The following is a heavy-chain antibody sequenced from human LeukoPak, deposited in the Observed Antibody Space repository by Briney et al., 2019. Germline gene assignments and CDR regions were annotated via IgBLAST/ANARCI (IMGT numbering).Heavy chain of an antibody. CDR3: AIGDGYYYYYYGMDV. V-gene: IGHV1-8*02. CDR2: MNPNSGNT. Sequence: ASVKVSCKASGYSLTSYYMHWVRQATGQGLEWMGWMNPNSGNTGYAQKFQGRVTMTRNTSISTAYMELSSLRSEDTAVYYCAIGDGYYYYYYGMDVWGQGTTVTVSS. CDR1: GYSLTSYY. J-gene: IGHJ6*02. D-gene: IGHD3-16*01.